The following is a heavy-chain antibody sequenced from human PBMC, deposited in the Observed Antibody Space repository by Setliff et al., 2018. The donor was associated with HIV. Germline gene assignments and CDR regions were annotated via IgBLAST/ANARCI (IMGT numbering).Heavy chain of an antibody. D-gene: IGHD4-4*01. CDR1: GFTFSDYY. CDR2: VKQDGSDK. V-gene: IGHV3-7*01. CDR3: ARFRLYHYSNKVDY. J-gene: IGHJ4*02. Sequence: GGSLRLSCAASGFTFSDYYMSWIRQAPGKGLEWVANVKQDGSDKYYVDSVKGRFTISRDNAKNSLYLQMNSLRAEDTAVYYCARFRLYHYSNKVDYWGQGTLVTVSS.